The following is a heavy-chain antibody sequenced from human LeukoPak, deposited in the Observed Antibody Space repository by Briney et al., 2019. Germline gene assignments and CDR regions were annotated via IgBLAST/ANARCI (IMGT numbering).Heavy chain of an antibody. Sequence: PGESLKISCKGSGYIFTSYWIGWVRQMPGKGLEWMGIIYPRDSDARYSPSFQGQVTISADKSITTAYLQWSSLKASDTAMYYCARQGDIVATAVDYWGQGTLVTVSS. V-gene: IGHV5-51*01. J-gene: IGHJ4*02. CDR1: GYIFTSYW. CDR2: IYPRDSDA. D-gene: IGHD5-12*01. CDR3: ARQGDIVATAVDY.